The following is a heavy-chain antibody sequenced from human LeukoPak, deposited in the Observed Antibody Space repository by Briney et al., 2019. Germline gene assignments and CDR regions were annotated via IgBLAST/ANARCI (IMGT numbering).Heavy chain of an antibody. Sequence: EASVKVSCKASGYTFTNYGITWVRQAPGQGLEWMGWISTYNGNTNYAQKFQGRVTMTTDTSTSTAYMELRSLRSDDTAVYYCARGIAVGGAEYFQHWGQGTLVTVPS. D-gene: IGHD6-19*01. J-gene: IGHJ1*01. CDR2: ISTYNGNT. V-gene: IGHV1-18*01. CDR1: GYTFTNYG. CDR3: ARGIAVGGAEYFQH.